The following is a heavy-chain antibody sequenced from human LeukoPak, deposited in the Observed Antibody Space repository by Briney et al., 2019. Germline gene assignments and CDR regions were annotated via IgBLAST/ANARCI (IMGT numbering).Heavy chain of an antibody. CDR3: AEAIENY. V-gene: IGHV3-7*01. J-gene: IGHJ4*02. D-gene: IGHD5-24*01. Sequence: GGSLRLSCAASGFTFSSYWMTWVRQAPGKGLEWVANIKADGSDKYYADSVKGRFTISRDSAKNSLYRQINSLRSEDTAVYNIAEAIENYGGQGPLAPVSS. CDR1: GFTFSSYW. CDR2: IKADGSDK.